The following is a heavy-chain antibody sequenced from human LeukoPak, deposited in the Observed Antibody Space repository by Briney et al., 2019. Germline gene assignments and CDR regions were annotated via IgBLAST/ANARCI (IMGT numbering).Heavy chain of an antibody. D-gene: IGHD3-16*01. Sequence: GGSLRLSCAVSGFTFSTYWMNWVRQAPGKGLEWVANIKPDGSDKYYVVSVKGRFTVSRDNAKNSLYLQMNSLRAEDTAVYYCAKGGDHWGQGTLVTVSS. CDR3: AKGGDH. J-gene: IGHJ4*02. CDR1: GFTFSTYW. V-gene: IGHV3-7*01. CDR2: IKPDGSDK.